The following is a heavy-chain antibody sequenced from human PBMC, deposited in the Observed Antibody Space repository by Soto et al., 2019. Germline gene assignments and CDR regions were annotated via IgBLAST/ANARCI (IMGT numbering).Heavy chain of an antibody. CDR2: IYSDGST. CDR3: ARDRGGYYGMDI. J-gene: IGHJ6*02. D-gene: IGHD3-10*01. CDR1: GFSVSSSY. V-gene: IGHV3-53*01. Sequence: EVQLVESGGGLSQPGESLRLSCAASGFSVSSSYMSWVRQSPGKGLEWVSLIYSDGSTYYADSVQGRFTISRDNSKNMLYLQVNGLRAEDTAVYYCARDRGGYYGMDIWGQGTTVTVSS.